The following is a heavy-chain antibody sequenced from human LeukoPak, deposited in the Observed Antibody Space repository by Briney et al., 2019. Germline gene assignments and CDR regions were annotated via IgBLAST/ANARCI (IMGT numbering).Heavy chain of an antibody. J-gene: IGHJ4*02. CDR2: INWNGGST. V-gene: IGHV3-20*04. CDR1: GFTFDVYG. Sequence: PRGSLRLSCAASGFTFDVYGMSWVRQAPGKGLEWVSGINWNGGSTGYADSVKGRFTISRDNAKNSLYLQMNSLRAEDTALYYCARQPPAVITTLFDYWGQGTLVTVSS. D-gene: IGHD3-22*01. CDR3: ARQPPAVITTLFDY.